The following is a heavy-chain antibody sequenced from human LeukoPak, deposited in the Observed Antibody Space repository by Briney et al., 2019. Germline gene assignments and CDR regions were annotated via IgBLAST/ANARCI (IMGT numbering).Heavy chain of an antibody. D-gene: IGHD3-22*01. CDR3: AKPLYYYDSSGYSFDY. Sequence: GGSLRLSCAASGFTFDDYAMHWVRQAPGKGLEWVSGISWNSGSIGYADSVKGRFTISRDNAKNSLYLQMNSLRAEDTALYYCAKPLYYYDSSGYSFDYWGQGTLVTVSS. CDR1: GFTFDDYA. CDR2: ISWNSGSI. J-gene: IGHJ4*02. V-gene: IGHV3-9*01.